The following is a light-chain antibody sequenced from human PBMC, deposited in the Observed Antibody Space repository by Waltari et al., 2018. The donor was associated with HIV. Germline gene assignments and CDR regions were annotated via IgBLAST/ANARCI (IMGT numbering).Light chain of an antibody. CDR3: SSYAGSNNLV. CDR2: EVN. V-gene: IGLV2-8*01. Sequence: QSALTQPPSASGSPGQSVTFSCTGTSRDVGFYNYVSWYQHHPGKAPKPMIYEVNKRPSGVPDRFSGSKSDNTASLTVSGLQAEDEADYYCSSYAGSNNLVFGGGTKLTVL. CDR1: SRDVGFYNY. J-gene: IGLJ3*02.